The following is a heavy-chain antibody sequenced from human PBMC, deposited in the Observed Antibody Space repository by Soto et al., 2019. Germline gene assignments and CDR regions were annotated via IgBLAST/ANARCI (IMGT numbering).Heavy chain of an antibody. CDR2: IYHSGTT. CDR1: GASISSGGYY. D-gene: IGHD2-21*02. V-gene: IGHV4-31*03. Sequence: PSEILSLTCTVSGASISSGGYYWSWIRQHPGKGLEWIGYIYHSGTTYYNPSLKSRVTISVDASKNQFSLKLSSVTAADTAVYYCARHPSDFWFDPWGQGTLVTVSS. CDR3: ARHPSDFWFDP. J-gene: IGHJ5*02.